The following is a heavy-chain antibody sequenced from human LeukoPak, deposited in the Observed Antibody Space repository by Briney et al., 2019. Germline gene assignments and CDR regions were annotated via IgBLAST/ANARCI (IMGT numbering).Heavy chain of an antibody. V-gene: IGHV4-39*01. D-gene: IGHD3-9*01. CDR1: GGSISSSSYH. CDR2: IYYSGST. J-gene: IGHJ5*02. CDR3: ARQLLYDILTGYYSGYWFDP. Sequence: SETLSLTCTVSGGSISSSSYHWGWIRQPPGKGLEWIGSIYYSGSTYYNPSLKSRVTISVDTSKNQFSLKLSSVTAADTAVCYCARQLLYDILTGYYSGYWFDPWGQGTLVTVSS.